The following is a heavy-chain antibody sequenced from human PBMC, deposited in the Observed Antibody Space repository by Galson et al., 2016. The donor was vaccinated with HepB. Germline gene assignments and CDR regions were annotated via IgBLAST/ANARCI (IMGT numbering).Heavy chain of an antibody. D-gene: IGHD2-8*01. V-gene: IGHV3-74*01. J-gene: IGHJ3*02. CDR3: AGDQWMLPNDAFEI. CDR1: GFTFSSYW. Sequence: SLRLSCAASGFTFSSYWMHWVRQAPGKGLVWVSRINSDGSSTIYADSVKGRFTISRNNANNSLYLHMSSLRAEDTAIYYCAGDQWMLPNDAFEIWGQGTMVTVAP. CDR2: INSDGSST.